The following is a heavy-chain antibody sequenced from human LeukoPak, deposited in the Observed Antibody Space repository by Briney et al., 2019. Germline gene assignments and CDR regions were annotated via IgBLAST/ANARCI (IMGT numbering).Heavy chain of an antibody. Sequence: SGTLSLTCTVSGGSISSYYWSWIRQPPGKGLEWIGYIYYSGSTNYNPSLKSRVTISVDTSKNQFSLKLSSVTAADTAVYYCARDLAYDSSGYYAFDIWGQGTMVTVSS. CDR1: GGSISSYY. V-gene: IGHV4-59*01. CDR3: ARDLAYDSSGYYAFDI. D-gene: IGHD3-22*01. J-gene: IGHJ3*02. CDR2: IYYSGST.